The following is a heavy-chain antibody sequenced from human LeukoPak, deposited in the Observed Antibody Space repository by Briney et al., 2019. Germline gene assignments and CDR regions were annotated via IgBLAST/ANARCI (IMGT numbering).Heavy chain of an antibody. CDR1: GFTFSSYS. D-gene: IGHD6-19*01. CDR3: ARDEIAVAGYGMDV. J-gene: IGHJ6*02. CDR2: ISSSSSYI. Sequence: GGSLRLSCAASGFTFSSYSVNWVRQAPGKGLEWVSSISSSSSYIYYADSVKGRFTISRDNAKNSLYLQMNSLRAEDTAVYYCARDEIAVAGYGMDVWGQGTTVTVSS. V-gene: IGHV3-21*01.